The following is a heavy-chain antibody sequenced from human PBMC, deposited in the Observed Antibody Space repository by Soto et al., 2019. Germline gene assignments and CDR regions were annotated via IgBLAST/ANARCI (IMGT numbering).Heavy chain of an antibody. CDR3: VSGSFPNWCDP. CDR2: IYWDDDR. CDR1: GFSFSTPGVG. D-gene: IGHD3-10*01. Sequence: QITLKESGPTLVKPTQTLTLTCTFSGFSFSTPGVGVGWIRQPPGEALEWLALIYWDDDRRYSPSLRSRLTITKDTSKNQVVLTMTNMDPVDTATYYCVSGSFPNWCDPWGRGILVTVSS. J-gene: IGHJ5*02. V-gene: IGHV2-5*02.